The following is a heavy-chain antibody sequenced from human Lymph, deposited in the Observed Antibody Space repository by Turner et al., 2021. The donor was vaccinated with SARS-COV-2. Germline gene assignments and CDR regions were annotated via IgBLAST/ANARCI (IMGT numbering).Heavy chain of an antibody. V-gene: IGHV3-23*01. D-gene: IGHD3-16*01. CDR2: ISGSGGST. CDR1: GFTFNNYA. J-gene: IGHJ6*02. Sequence: EVQLLESGGGLVQPGGSLRLSCAASGFTFNNYAMSWVHQAPGKGLEWVSTISGSGGSTYYADSVKGRFIISRDNSKNTLYLQMNSLRAEDTAVYYCANLYPTVSWEFPYGMDVWGQGTTVTVSS. CDR3: ANLYPTVSWEFPYGMDV.